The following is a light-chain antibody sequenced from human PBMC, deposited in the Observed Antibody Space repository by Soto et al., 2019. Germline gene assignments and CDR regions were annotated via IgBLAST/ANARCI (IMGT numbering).Light chain of an antibody. CDR1: SSNIGSNP. J-gene: IGLJ2*01. V-gene: IGLV1-44*01. CDR3: AAWDDSLRGRV. CDR2: SDN. Sequence: QSVLTQPPSASGTPGQRVTLSCSGSSSNIGSNPVSWYQQLPGTAPKSLIYSDNQRPSGVPDRISGSRSGTSASLAISGLQSEDEAEYYCAAWDDSLRGRVFGGGTKVTVL.